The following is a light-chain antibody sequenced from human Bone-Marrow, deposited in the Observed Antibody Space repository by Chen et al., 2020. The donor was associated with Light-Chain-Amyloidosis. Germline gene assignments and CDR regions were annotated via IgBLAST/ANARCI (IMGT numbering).Light chain of an antibody. V-gene: IGKV1-39*01. CDR3: QQTCNAPG. Sequence: DIQMTQSPSSLSASVGDRVTMTCRASQSISNYLNWSQQRPGKDPKLLIHSASTLQSGFPSRFSGSGFGTDFTLTISSLQPEDFASYYCQQTCNAPGFGPGTKVDI. J-gene: IGKJ3*01. CDR2: SAS. CDR1: QSISNY.